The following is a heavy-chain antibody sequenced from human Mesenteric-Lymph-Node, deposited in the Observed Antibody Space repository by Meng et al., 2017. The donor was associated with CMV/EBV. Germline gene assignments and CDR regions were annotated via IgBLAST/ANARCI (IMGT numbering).Heavy chain of an antibody. CDR3: ARAEYYDYVWGSYRPRGDLDY. J-gene: IGHJ4*02. CDR2: INAGNGNT. Sequence: SYAMHWVRQAPGQRLAWMGWINAGNGNTKYSQKFQGRVTITRDTSASTAYMELSSLRSEDTAVYYCARAEYYDYVWGSYRPRGDLDYWGQGTLVTVSS. D-gene: IGHD3-16*02. CDR1: SYA. V-gene: IGHV1-3*01.